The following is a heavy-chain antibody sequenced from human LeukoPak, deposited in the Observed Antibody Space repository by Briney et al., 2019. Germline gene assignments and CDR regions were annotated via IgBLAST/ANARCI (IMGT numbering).Heavy chain of an antibody. J-gene: IGHJ4*02. V-gene: IGHV7-4-1*02. Sequence: GASVKVSCKASGYTFNNHHMNWVRQAPGQGLEWMGWINTNTGNPTYAQGFTGRFVFSLDTSVSTAYLQISSLKAEDTAVYYCARGMCSDGVCYFLADYWGQGTLVTVSS. D-gene: IGHD2-15*01. CDR1: GYTFNNHH. CDR2: INTNTGNP. CDR3: ARGMCSDGVCYFLADY.